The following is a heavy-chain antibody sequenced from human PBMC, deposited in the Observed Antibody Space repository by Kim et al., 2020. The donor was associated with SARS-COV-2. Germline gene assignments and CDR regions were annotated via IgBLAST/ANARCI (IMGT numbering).Heavy chain of an antibody. CDR2: IGSVSTTI. Sequence: GGSLRLSCATSGFTFSSYSVNWVRQAPGKGLEWVSYIGSVSTTIYYADSVKGRFTISRDNAKNSLYLRMNSLRDEDTAVYYCARATWVTALDYWGQGTLVTVSS. CDR3: ARATWVTALDY. J-gene: IGHJ4*02. V-gene: IGHV3-48*02. CDR1: GFTFSSYS. D-gene: IGHD2-21*02.